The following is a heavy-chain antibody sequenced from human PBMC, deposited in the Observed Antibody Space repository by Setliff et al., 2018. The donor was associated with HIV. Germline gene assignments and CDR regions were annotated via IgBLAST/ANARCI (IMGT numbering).Heavy chain of an antibody. CDR1: GFTFSSYS. Sequence: GGSLRLSCATSGFTFSSYSMNWVRQAPGKGLEWVSFISGNSGAVTYADSVKGRFTISRDNARNSLYLQLNSLRAEDTAVYYCARDERFADYVGYFFDSWGQGTLVTVSS. V-gene: IGHV3-48*01. D-gene: IGHD3-10*02. J-gene: IGHJ5*01. CDR3: ARDERFADYVGYFFDS. CDR2: ISGNSGAV.